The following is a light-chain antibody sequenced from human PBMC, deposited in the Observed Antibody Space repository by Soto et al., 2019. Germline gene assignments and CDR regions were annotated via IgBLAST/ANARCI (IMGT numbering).Light chain of an antibody. V-gene: IGLV2-14*01. CDR3: SSYTSSTPDVV. Sequence: ALTQPASVSGSPGQSITISCTGTSSDVGGYNYVSWYQQHPGKAPKLMIYDVSNRPSGVSNRFSGSKSGNTASLTISGLQAEDEADYYCSSYTSSTPDVVFGGGTKVTVL. CDR2: DVS. J-gene: IGLJ2*01. CDR1: SSDVGGYNY.